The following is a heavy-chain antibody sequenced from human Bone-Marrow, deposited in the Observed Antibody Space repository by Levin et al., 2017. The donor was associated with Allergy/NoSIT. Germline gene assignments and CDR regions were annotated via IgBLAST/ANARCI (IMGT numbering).Heavy chain of an antibody. J-gene: IGHJ6*02. V-gene: IGHV4-31*03. CDR1: GDSLSSGGYY. CDR2: IYYTGST. Sequence: SQTLSLTCRLSGDSLSSGGYYWTWLRHHPGKGLEWIGYIYYTGSTFYNPSLKSRVTISVDTSKNQFSLNLTSVTAADAAVYYCARDRSGSYYGLDVWGQGTTVTVSS. CDR3: ARDRSGSYYGLDV. D-gene: IGHD3-10*01.